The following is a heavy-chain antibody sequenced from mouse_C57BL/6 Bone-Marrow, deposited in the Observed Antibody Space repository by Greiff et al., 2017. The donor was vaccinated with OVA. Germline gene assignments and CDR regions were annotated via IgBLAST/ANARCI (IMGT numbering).Heavy chain of an antibody. CDR2: INYDGSST. CDR1: GFTFSDYY. D-gene: IGHD1-1*01. Sequence: EVQVVESEGGLVQPGSSMKLSCTASGFTFSDYYMAWVRQVPEKGLEWVANINYDGSSTYYLDSLKSRFIISRDNAKNILYLQRSSLKSEDTATYYCAREGATVRYFDVWGTGTTVTVSS. V-gene: IGHV5-16*01. CDR3: AREGATVRYFDV. J-gene: IGHJ1*03.